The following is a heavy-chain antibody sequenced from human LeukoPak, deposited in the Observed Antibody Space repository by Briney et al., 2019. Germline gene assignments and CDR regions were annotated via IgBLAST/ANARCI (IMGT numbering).Heavy chain of an antibody. Sequence: GGSLRLSCAASGFTVSSYWMSWVRQAPGKGLEWVANIKQDGSEKYYVDSVKGRFTISRDNAKKSLYLQMNSLRAEDTAIYYCSRLGGSYYHYWGQGTLVTVSS. CDR2: IKQDGSEK. CDR1: GFTVSSYW. V-gene: IGHV3-7*01. J-gene: IGHJ4*02. CDR3: SRLGGSYYHY. D-gene: IGHD1-26*01.